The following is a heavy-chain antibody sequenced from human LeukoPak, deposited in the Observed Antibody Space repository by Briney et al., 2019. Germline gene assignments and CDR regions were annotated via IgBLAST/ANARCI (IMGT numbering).Heavy chain of an antibody. CDR1: GYTFTSYG. J-gene: IGHJ4*02. CDR3: ARSSLRFDLVYFDY. V-gene: IGHV1-69*05. Sequence: GASVKVSCKASGYTFTSYGISWVRQAPGQGLEWMGGIIPIFGTANYAQKFQGRVTITTDESTSTAYMELSSLRSEDTAVYYCARSSLRFDLVYFDYWGQGTLVTVSS. D-gene: IGHD3-3*01. CDR2: IIPIFGTA.